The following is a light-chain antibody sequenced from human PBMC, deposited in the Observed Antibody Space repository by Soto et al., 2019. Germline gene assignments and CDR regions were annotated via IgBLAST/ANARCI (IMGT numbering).Light chain of an antibody. Sequence: QSVLTQPPSVSGAPGQRVAISCTGSSSNIGADYDVHWYQQHPGTAPKRLIYGDNNRPTGVPDRFSGSKSGTSASLAITGLQPEDEADYDCQSYDSSLTTFVFGTGTKLTVL. J-gene: IGLJ1*01. V-gene: IGLV1-40*01. CDR2: GDN. CDR3: QSYDSSLTTFV. CDR1: SSNIGADYD.